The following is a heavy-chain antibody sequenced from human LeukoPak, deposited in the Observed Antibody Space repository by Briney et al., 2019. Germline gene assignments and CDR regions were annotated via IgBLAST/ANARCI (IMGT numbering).Heavy chain of an antibody. CDR2: INPNSGGT. D-gene: IGHD6-13*01. Sequence: GASVKVSCKASGYTFTCYYMLWVRQAPGQGLEWMGWINPNSGGTNYAQKFQGRVTMTRDTSISTAYMELSRLRSDDTAVYYCARSSATGYSSSWYGYWFDPWGQGTLVTVSS. CDR1: GYTFTCYY. V-gene: IGHV1-2*02. CDR3: ARSSATGYSSSWYGYWFDP. J-gene: IGHJ5*02.